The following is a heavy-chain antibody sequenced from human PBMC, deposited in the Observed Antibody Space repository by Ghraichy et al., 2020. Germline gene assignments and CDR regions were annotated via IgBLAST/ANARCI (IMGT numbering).Heavy chain of an antibody. Sequence: ASVKVSCKVSGYTLTELSMHWVRQAPGKGLEWMGGFDPEDGETIYAQKFQGRVTMTEDTSTDTAYMELSSLRSEDTAVYYCATMDTAMALDYFDYWGQGTLVTVSS. V-gene: IGHV1-24*01. J-gene: IGHJ4*02. CDR2: FDPEDGET. D-gene: IGHD5-18*01. CDR3: ATMDTAMALDYFDY. CDR1: GYTLTELS.